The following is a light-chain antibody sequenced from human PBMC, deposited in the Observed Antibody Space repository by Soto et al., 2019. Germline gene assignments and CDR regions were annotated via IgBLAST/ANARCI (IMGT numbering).Light chain of an antibody. V-gene: IGKV1-5*01. J-gene: IGKJ1*01. CDR3: QQFIDRWT. CDR2: DAS. Sequence: DIKMTQSPSSLSASIGYRFTITCRASQSINNRLAWYKQMPGKAPTPLIYDASSLESGVPSRLRGSGSETEFTLTISGLQPDDFATYYCQQFIDRWTFGQGTKVDI. CDR1: QSINNR.